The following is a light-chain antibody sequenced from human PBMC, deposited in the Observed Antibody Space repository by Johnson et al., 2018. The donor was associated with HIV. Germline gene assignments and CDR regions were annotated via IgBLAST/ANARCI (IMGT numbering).Light chain of an antibody. V-gene: IGLV1-51*01. J-gene: IGLJ1*01. CDR3: GTWDNSLNGYV. Sequence: QSVLTQPASVSAASGQKVNISCSGSSSNIGNYYVSWYQHLPGTAPKLLIYDNNKRPSGIPDRYSGSKSGTSATLGIAGLQTGDEADYFCGTWDNSLNGYVFGTATKVNV. CDR1: SSNIGNYY. CDR2: DNN.